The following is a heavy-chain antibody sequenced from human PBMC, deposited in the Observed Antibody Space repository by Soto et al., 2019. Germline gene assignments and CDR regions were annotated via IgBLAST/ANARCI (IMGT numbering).Heavy chain of an antibody. CDR1: GYTFTSYG. Sequence: ASVKVSCKSSGYTFTSYGISWVRQAPGQGLEWMGWISAYNGNTNYAQKLQGRVTMTTDTSTSTAYMELRSLRSDDTAVYYCAALYTVTTDHDYWGQGTLVTVSS. V-gene: IGHV1-18*01. CDR2: ISAYNGNT. J-gene: IGHJ4*02. CDR3: AALYTVTTDHDY. D-gene: IGHD4-17*01.